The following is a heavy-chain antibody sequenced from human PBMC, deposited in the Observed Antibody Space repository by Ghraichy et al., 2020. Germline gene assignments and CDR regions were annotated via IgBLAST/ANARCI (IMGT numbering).Heavy chain of an antibody. CDR3: AKNGKQLVRWYFDL. CDR1: GFTFSSYV. J-gene: IGHJ2*01. Sequence: GSLRLSCAASGFTFSSYVMSWVRQAPGKGLEWVSAISGSGGSTYYADSVKGRFTISRDNSKNTLYLQMNSLRAEDTAVYYCAKNGKQLVRWYFDLWGRGTLGTVSS. CDR2: ISGSGGST. D-gene: IGHD6-6*01. V-gene: IGHV3-23*01.